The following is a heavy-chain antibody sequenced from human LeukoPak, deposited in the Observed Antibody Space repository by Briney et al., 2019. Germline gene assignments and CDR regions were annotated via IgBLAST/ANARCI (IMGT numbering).Heavy chain of an antibody. CDR1: GFTFGDYA. Sequence: PGGSLRLSCTASGFTFGDYAMSWFRQAPGKGLEWVGFIRSKAYGGTTEYAASVKGRFTISRDNSKNTLYLQMNSLRAEDTAVYYCARTGERWLQLYFDYWGQGTLVTVSS. J-gene: IGHJ4*02. CDR3: ARTGERWLQLYFDY. V-gene: IGHV3-49*03. D-gene: IGHD5-24*01. CDR2: IRSKAYGGTT.